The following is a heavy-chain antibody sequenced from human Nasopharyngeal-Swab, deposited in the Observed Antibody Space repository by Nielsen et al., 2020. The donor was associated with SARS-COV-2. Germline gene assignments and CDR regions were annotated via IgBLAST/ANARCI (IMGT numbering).Heavy chain of an antibody. V-gene: IGHV3-30*18. J-gene: IGHJ4*02. CDR3: AKDGAIYQKSPPFDY. CDR1: GFTFSNYG. D-gene: IGHD4/OR15-4a*01. Sequence: SLKISCAASGFTFSNYGMHWVRQAPGKGLEWVALMSEDGRNKYYANSLEGRFTISRDNSKNTLFLQLHSLRAEDTAVYYCAKDGAIYQKSPPFDYWGQGALVTVSS. CDR2: MSEDGRNK.